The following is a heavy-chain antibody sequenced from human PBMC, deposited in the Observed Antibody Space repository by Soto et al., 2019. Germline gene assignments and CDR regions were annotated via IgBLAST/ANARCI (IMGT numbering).Heavy chain of an antibody. D-gene: IGHD6-6*01. V-gene: IGHV1-58*01. J-gene: IGHJ6*02. CDR1: GFTFTSSA. CDR3: AAEVEYSSSSYYYYGMDV. Sequence: ASVKVSCKASGFTFTSSAVQWVRQARGQRLEWIGWIVVGSGNTNYAQRFQERVTITRDMSTSTAYMELSSLRSEDAAVYYCAAEVEYSSSSYYYYGMDVWGQGTTVTVSS. CDR2: IVVGSGNT.